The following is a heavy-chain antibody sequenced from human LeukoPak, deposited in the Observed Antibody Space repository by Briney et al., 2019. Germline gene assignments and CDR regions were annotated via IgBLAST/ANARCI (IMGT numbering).Heavy chain of an antibody. CDR2: IYTSGST. J-gene: IGHJ4*02. CDR3: ARDGSSGWYYDY. CDR1: GGSISSYY. V-gene: IGHV4-4*07. D-gene: IGHD6-19*01. Sequence: SETLSLTCTVYGGSISSYYWSWIRQPAGKGLEWIGRIYTSGSTNYNPSLKSRVTMSVDTSKNQFSLKLSSVTAADTAVYYCARDGSSGWYYDYWGQGTLVTVSS.